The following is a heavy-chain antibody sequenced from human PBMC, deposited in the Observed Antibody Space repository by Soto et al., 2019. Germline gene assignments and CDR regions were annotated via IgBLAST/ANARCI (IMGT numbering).Heavy chain of an antibody. J-gene: IGHJ4*02. CDR3: ARVGAWALRNLDH. Sequence: XSVKVSCTCSGSTFRYDDIVLVRQATGQGLEWMGWMNPNSGNTGYAQKFQGRITMTRNTSISTAYMEMNSLTSEDTAVYYCARVGAWALRNLDHWAQGTRVTVSS. CDR1: GSTFRYDD. D-gene: IGHD3-16*01. V-gene: IGHV1-8*01. CDR2: MNPNSGNT.